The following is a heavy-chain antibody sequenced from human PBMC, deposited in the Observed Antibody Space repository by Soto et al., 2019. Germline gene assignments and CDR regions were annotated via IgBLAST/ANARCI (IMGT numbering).Heavy chain of an antibody. D-gene: IGHD3-3*01. CDR2: TYYRSKWYN. V-gene: IGHV6-1*01. CDR1: GDSVSSNSAA. CDR3: ARGEYYDFWSGLIAY. Sequence: SQTLSLTCAISGDSVSSNSAAWNWIRQSPSRGLEWLGRTYYRSKWYNDYAVSVKSRITINPDTSKNQFSLQLNSVAPEDTAVYYCARGEYYDFWSGLIAYWGQGTLVTVSS. J-gene: IGHJ4*02.